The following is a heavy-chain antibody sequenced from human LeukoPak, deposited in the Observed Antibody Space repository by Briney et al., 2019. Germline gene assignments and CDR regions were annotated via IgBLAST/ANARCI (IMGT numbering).Heavy chain of an antibody. V-gene: IGHV4-39*01. J-gene: IGHJ4*02. CDR2: FYYTGNT. D-gene: IGHD2-15*01. CDR3: ARRWQAGYFDY. CDR1: DASISSASYY. Sequence: SETLSLTCTVSDASISSASYYWSWIRQPPGKGLEWIGNFYYTGNTYYNPSLKSRVTISVDTSKNQFSLKLSSVTAADTAVYYCARRWQAGYFDYWGQGTLVTVSS.